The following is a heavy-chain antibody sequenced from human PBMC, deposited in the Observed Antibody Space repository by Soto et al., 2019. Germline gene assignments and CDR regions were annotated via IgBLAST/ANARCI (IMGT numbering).Heavy chain of an antibody. V-gene: IGHV4-31*03. CDR1: GGSISSGGYY. CDR2: IYYSGST. D-gene: IGHD1-26*01. Sequence: QVQLQESGPGLVKPSQTLSLTCTVSGGSISSGGYYWSWIRQHPGKGLEWIGYIYYSGSTYYNPSLKSRVTISVATSKNQSSLKLSSVTAADTAVYYCARYSGSYYVPIDYWGQGTLVTVSS. J-gene: IGHJ4*02. CDR3: ARYSGSYYVPIDY.